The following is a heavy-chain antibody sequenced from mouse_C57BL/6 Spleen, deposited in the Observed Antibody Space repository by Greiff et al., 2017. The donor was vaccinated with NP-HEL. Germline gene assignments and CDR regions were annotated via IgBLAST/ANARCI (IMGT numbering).Heavy chain of an antibody. CDR3: ARDDYDGTDFDY. D-gene: IGHD2-4*01. CDR2: INPNNGGT. V-gene: IGHV1-26*01. Sequence: EVQLQQSGPELVKPGASVKISCKASGYTFTDYYMNWVKQSHGKSLEWIGDINPNNGGTSYNQKFKGKATLTVDKSSSTAYMELRSLTSEDSAVYYCARDDYDGTDFDYWGQGTTLTVSS. CDR1: GYTFTDYY. J-gene: IGHJ2*01.